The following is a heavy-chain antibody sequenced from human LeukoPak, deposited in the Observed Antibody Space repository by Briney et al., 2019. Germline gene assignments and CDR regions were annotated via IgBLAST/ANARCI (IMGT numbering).Heavy chain of an antibody. V-gene: IGHV3-48*01. Sequence: PGGSLRLSCAASGFTFSSYSMNWVRQAPGKGLEWVSYISNSSSTIYYADSVKGRFTISRDNAKNSLYLQMNSLRAEDTAVYYCANEGPNFDYWGQGTLVTVSS. J-gene: IGHJ4*02. CDR3: ANEGPNFDY. CDR1: GFTFSSYS. CDR2: ISNSSSTI. D-gene: IGHD2-8*01.